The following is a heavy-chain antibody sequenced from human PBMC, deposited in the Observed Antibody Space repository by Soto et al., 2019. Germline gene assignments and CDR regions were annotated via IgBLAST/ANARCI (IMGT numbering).Heavy chain of an antibody. Sequence: ASVKVSCKASGYTLTSYYIYWVRQATGQGLECMGWMNPNTGNSGYAQKFQGRVTVTSDTSINTVHMELSSLRSEDTAVYYCARRAETNGWNGFGADKYYFDFWGQGTLVTVSS. D-gene: IGHD1-1*01. CDR2: MNPNTGNS. J-gene: IGHJ4*02. CDR3: ARRAETNGWNGFGADKYYFDF. CDR1: GYTLTSYY. V-gene: IGHV1-8*01.